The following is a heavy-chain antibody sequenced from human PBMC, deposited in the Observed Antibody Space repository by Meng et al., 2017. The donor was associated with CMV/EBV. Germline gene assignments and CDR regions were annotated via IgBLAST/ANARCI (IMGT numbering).Heavy chain of an antibody. Sequence: GESLKISCAASGFTFSSYSMNWVRQAPGKGLEWVSSISSCSSYIYYADSVKGRFTISRDNAKNSLYLQMNSLRAEDTAVYYCARVKCSSTSCYIRDYYYGMDVWGQGTTVTVSS. CDR2: ISSCSSYI. D-gene: IGHD2-2*02. CDR1: GFTFSSYS. J-gene: IGHJ6*02. V-gene: IGHV3-21*01. CDR3: ARVKCSSTSCYIRDYYYGMDV.